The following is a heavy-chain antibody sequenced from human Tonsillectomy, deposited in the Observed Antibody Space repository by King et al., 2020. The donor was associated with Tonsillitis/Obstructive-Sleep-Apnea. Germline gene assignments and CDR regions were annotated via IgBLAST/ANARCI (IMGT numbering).Heavy chain of an antibody. Sequence: VQLQQWGAGLLKPSETLSLTCAVYGGSFSGYYWSWIRQPPGKGLEWIWEINPSGSTNYNPSLQSRVTISVDTSKNQFSLKLSSVTAADTAVYYCATRNYDFWSGYYKTFDYWGQGTLVTVSS. J-gene: IGHJ4*02. CDR2: INPSGST. V-gene: IGHV4-34*01. D-gene: IGHD3-3*01. CDR1: GGSFSGYY. CDR3: ATRNYDFWSGYYKTFDY.